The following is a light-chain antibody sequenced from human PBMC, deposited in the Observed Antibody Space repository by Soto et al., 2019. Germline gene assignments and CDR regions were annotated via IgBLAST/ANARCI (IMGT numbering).Light chain of an antibody. Sequence: EIVLTKSPATLHLSPGERATLSCRASQRVSSYLAWYQQKPGQAPRLLIYDASNRATGIPARFSGSGSGTDFTLTISSLEPEDFAVYYCQQRSNWPPYTFGQGTKLELK. CDR2: DAS. V-gene: IGKV3-11*01. CDR3: QQRSNWPPYT. J-gene: IGKJ2*01. CDR1: QRVSSY.